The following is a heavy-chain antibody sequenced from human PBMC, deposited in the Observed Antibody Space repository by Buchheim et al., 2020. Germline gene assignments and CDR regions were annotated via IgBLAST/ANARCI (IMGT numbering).Heavy chain of an antibody. CDR2: IYYSGST. J-gene: IGHJ5*02. Sequence: QVQLQESGPGLVKPSRTLSLTCTVSGGSISSGGYYWSWIRQHPGKGLEWIGYIYYSGSTYYNPSLKSRVTISVDTSKNQFSLKLSSVTAADTAVYYCARERSVVVVASTPEPYNWFDPWGQGTL. CDR3: ARERSVVVVASTPEPYNWFDP. CDR1: GGSISSGGYY. D-gene: IGHD2-15*01. V-gene: IGHV4-31*03.